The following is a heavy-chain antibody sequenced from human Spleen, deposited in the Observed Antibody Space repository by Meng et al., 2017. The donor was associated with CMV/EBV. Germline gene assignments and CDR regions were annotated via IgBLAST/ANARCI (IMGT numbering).Heavy chain of an antibody. V-gene: IGHV3-11*04. CDR3: AKGSQTTVTTIDY. Sequence: GGSLRLSCAASGFTFSHYYMTWIRQAPGKGLEWVSYISGSGTTVYYGDSVKGRFTISRDNSKNTLYLQMNSLRAEDTAVYYCAKGSQTTVTTIDYWGQGTLVTVSS. CDR1: GFTFSHYY. J-gene: IGHJ4*02. D-gene: IGHD4-11*01. CDR2: ISGSGTTV.